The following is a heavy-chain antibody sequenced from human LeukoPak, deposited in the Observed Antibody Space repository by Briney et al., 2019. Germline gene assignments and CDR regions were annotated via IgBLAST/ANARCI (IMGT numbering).Heavy chain of an antibody. CDR3: ARDRKEWELHYFDY. Sequence: ASVKVSCKASGYTFTGYYMHWVRQAPGQGLEWMGWINPNSGGTNYAQKFQGRVTMTRDTSISTAYMELSRLRSDDTAVYYCARDRKEWELHYFDYRGQGTLVTVSS. V-gene: IGHV1-2*02. J-gene: IGHJ4*02. CDR2: INPNSGGT. CDR1: GYTFTGYY. D-gene: IGHD1-26*01.